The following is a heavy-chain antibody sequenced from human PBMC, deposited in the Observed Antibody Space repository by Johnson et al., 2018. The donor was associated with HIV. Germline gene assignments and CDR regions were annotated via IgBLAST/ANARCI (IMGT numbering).Heavy chain of an antibody. V-gene: IGHV3-9*01. CDR3: AKDKQWLPQGAFDI. Sequence: VQLVESGGGLVQPGGSLRLSCAASGFTFDDYAMHWVRQAPGKGLEWVSGISWNSGSIGYADSVKGRFTISRDNAKNSLYLQMNSLRAEDTALYYCAKDKQWLPQGAFDIWGQGTMVTVSS. J-gene: IGHJ3*02. CDR2: ISWNSGSI. CDR1: GFTFDDYA. D-gene: IGHD6-19*01.